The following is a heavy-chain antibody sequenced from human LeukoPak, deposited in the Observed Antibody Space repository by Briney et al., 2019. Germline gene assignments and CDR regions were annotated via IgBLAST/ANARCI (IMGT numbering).Heavy chain of an antibody. CDR3: ASHTAPGYYYDSSGLNY. J-gene: IGHJ4*02. Sequence: ASVKVSCKASGYTFTSYDINWVRQATGQGPEWMGWMNPNSGNTGYAQQFQGRVTITRNTSISTAYMELSSLRSEHTDVCYCASHTAPGYYYDSSGLNYWGEPTLLTVSS. CDR2: MNPNSGNT. V-gene: IGHV1-8*03. D-gene: IGHD3-22*01. CDR1: GYTFTSYD.